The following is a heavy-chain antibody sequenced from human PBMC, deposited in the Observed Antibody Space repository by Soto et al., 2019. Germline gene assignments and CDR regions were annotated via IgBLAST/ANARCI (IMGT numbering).Heavy chain of an antibody. D-gene: IGHD4-17*01. CDR2: ITSSGDSI. CDR3: ARLPKGSTVTS. CDR1: GFRFSDHS. J-gene: IGHJ4*02. V-gene: IGHV3-48*02. Sequence: EVQLVESGGGSVHPGGSVRLACAASGFRFSDHSMIWVRQAPGKGLEWVSYITSSGDSIYYADSVKGRFTVSRDNAKNSLFLQMNGLRDEDTAVYYCARLPKGSTVTSWGQGTLVTVSS.